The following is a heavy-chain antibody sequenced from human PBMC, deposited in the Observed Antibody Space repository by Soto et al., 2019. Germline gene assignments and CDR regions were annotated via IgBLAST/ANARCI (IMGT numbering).Heavy chain of an antibody. D-gene: IGHD6-19*01. J-gene: IGHJ4*02. CDR2: IYSGGST. CDR1: GFTVSSHY. V-gene: IGHV3-53*02. Sequence: EVQLVETGGGLIQPGGSLRLSCAASGFTVSSHYMSWVRQAPGKGLEWVSVIYSGGSTYYADSVKGRFTISRDNSKNTLYLQMNSLRAEDTAVYYCARVRQWLDFDYWGQGTLVTVSS. CDR3: ARVRQWLDFDY.